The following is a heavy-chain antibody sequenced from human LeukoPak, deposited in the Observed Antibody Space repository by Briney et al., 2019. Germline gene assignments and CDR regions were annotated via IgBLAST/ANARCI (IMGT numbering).Heavy chain of an antibody. Sequence: GRSLRLSCAASGFTFDDYAMPWVRQAPGKGLEWVSGISWNSGSIGYADSVKGRFTISRDNAKNSLYLQMNSLRAEDTALYYCAKDLDYYDILTGYSDWGQGTLVTVSS. J-gene: IGHJ4*02. CDR2: ISWNSGSI. CDR3: AKDLDYYDILTGYSD. CDR1: GFTFDDYA. V-gene: IGHV3-9*01. D-gene: IGHD3-9*01.